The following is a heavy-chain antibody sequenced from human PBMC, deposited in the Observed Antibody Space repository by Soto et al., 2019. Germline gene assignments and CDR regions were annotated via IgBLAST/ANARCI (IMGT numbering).Heavy chain of an antibody. D-gene: IGHD3-10*01. Sequence: QVQLVQSGAEVKRPGSSVKVACKASGGTFSNYAINWVRQAPGHGLEWMGDIAPMFGKANYAQKFQGRVTITADESTSTAYMELSGLTSADTALYYCAREVQVHTPLFAHWGQGTLVTVSS. CDR3: AREVQVHTPLFAH. CDR1: GGTFSNYA. J-gene: IGHJ4*02. V-gene: IGHV1-69*01. CDR2: IAPMFGKA.